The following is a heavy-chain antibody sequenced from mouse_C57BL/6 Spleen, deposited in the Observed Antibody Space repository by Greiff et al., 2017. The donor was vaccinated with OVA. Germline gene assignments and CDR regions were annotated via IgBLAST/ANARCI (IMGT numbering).Heavy chain of an antibody. D-gene: IGHD1-1*01. CDR2: IYPRDGST. J-gene: IGHJ1*03. V-gene: IGHV1-78*01. CDR3: ARGPYYYGSSYWYFDV. Sequence: QVQLQQSDAELVKPGASVKISCKVSGYTFTDHTIHWMKQRPEQGLEWIGYIYPRDGSTKYNEKFKGKATLTADKSSSTAYMQLNSLTSEDSAVYFCARGPYYYGSSYWYFDVWAQGPRSPSPQ. CDR1: GYTFTDHT.